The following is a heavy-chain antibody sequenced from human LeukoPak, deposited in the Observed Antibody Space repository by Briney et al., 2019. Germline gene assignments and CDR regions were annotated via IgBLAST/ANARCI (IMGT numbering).Heavy chain of an antibody. D-gene: IGHD6-19*01. J-gene: IGHJ4*02. CDR3: ARDANYRDRSGYPSPFDF. CDR1: GDTISHSRFF. Sequence: SETLSLTCTVSGDTISHSRFFWAWIRQPPGKGLEWIASLSDRGSPKYSPSFQSRVSIFTDTAKNQLSLNLKSVTAADTAVYYCARDANYRDRSGYPSPFDFRGQGILVIVSS. V-gene: IGHV4-39*02. CDR2: LSDRGSP.